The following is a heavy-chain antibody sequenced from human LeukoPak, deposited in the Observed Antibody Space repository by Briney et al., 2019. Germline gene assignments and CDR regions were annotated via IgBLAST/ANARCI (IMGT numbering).Heavy chain of an antibody. CDR3: ARASDPWLQLT. D-gene: IGHD5-24*01. J-gene: IGHJ5*02. CDR1: GGSISSYY. V-gene: IGHV4-59*12. Sequence: SETLSLTCTVSGGSISSYYWTWIRQPPGKGLEWTGYISYSGTTNYNPSLKSRVTILVDTSKNQFSLKLTSVTAADTAVYYCARASDPWLQLTWGQGTLVTVSS. CDR2: ISYSGTT.